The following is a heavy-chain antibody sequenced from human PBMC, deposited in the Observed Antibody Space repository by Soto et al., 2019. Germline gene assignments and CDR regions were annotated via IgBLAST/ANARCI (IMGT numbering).Heavy chain of an antibody. J-gene: IGHJ4*02. V-gene: IGHV4-39*07. CDR1: GVSIISSSYY. CDR3: ARDSSPFED. Sequence: PSETLSLTCTVSGVSIISSSYYWVLIRQPPGKGLEWIGSINYSGSTYYNPSLKSRVTISVDTSKNQFSLKLSSVTAADTAVYYFARDSSPFEDWGQGPRVTVVS. CDR2: INYSGST.